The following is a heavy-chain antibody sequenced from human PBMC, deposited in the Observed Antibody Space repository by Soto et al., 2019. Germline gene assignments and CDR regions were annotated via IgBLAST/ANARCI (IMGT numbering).Heavy chain of an antibody. D-gene: IGHD3-22*01. J-gene: IGHJ6*02. V-gene: IGHV1-69*13. CDR3: AGGRIVVVGSLAYYGMDV. Sequence: SVKVSCKASGGTPSNSAISWVRQAPGQGLEWMGGIIPVFGLVKYAQNFQGRVTITADESTNTAYMELSSLRPEDTAVYYCAGGRIVVVGSLAYYGMDVWGQGXTVTV. CDR1: GGTPSNSA. CDR2: IIPVFGLV.